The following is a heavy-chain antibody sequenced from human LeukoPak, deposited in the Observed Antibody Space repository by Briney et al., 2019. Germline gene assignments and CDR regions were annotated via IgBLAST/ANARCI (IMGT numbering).Heavy chain of an antibody. V-gene: IGHV4-39*01. CDR1: GGSISSSSYY. D-gene: IGHD1-26*01. CDR3: ASRRGWELLDY. J-gene: IGHJ4*02. CDR2: IYYSGST. Sequence: PSETLSLTCTVSGGSISSSSYYWGWIRQPPGKGLEWIGSIYYSGSTYYNPSLKSRVTISVDTSKNQFSLKLSSVTAADTAMYYCASRRGWELLDYWGQGTLVTVSS.